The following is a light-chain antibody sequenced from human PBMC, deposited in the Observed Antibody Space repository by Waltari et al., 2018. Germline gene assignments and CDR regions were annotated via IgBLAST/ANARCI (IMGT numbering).Light chain of an antibody. CDR1: SGSLSSTSY. CDR3: SLYMGSGIWV. CDR2: KGS. J-gene: IGLJ3*02. Sequence: QTVVTQEPSLSVSPGGTVTLTCALSSGSLSSTSYATWYQQTPGQAPRTLVYKGSSRSYGVPDRFSGSILGNKAALTITWAQADDESDYYCSLYMGSGIWVFGGGTKLTVL. V-gene: IGLV8-61*01.